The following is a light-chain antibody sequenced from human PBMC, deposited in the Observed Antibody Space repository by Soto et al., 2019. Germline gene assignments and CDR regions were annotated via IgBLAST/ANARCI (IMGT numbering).Light chain of an antibody. V-gene: IGLV2-14*03. CDR3: SSYTGRSTVI. CDR1: NNDVGGFNF. CDR2: DVD. J-gene: IGLJ2*01. Sequence: QSALTQPASVSGSPGQSITISCTGTNNDVGGFNFVSWYQQHPRKVPKLLIYDVDDRPSGVSNRFSGSRSGNTASLTISGLQAEDEADYYCSSYTGRSTVIFGGGTKVTVL.